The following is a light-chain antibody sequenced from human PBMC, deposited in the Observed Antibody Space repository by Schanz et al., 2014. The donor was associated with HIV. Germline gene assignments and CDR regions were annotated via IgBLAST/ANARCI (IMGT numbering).Light chain of an antibody. CDR2: SAS. CDR1: QSIGNS. J-gene: IGKJ2*01. CDR3: QHYNTFSST. V-gene: IGKV1-5*03. Sequence: DIQMTQSPSTLSAFVGDRVTITCRASQSIGNSLAWYQLKPGRAPKLLIYSASALESGVPLKFSGTGSGTEFTLTISSLQPEDFATYYCQHYNTFSSTFGQGTKLEI.